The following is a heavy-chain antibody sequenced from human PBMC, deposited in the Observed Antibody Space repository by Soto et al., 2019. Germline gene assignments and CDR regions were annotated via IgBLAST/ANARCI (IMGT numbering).Heavy chain of an antibody. CDR1: GFTFSHYG. CDR3: AKDRGAAAGRGKYFDS. J-gene: IGHJ4*02. D-gene: IGHD6-13*01. V-gene: IGHV3-30*18. CDR2: ISFDGGTD. Sequence: QVQLVESGGGVVQPGKSLRLSCAASGFTFSHYGIHWVRQAPGEGLEWVAVISFDGGTDYYADSVRGRFTISRDNSNNTLYLQMNSLRTEDTAVYYCAKDRGAAAGRGKYFDSWGQGALVTVSS.